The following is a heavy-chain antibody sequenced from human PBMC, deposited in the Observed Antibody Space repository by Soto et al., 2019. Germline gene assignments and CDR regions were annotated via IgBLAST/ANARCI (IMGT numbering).Heavy chain of an antibody. D-gene: IGHD5-12*01. Sequence: ASVKVSCKASGYDFSSFDINWVRQAPGQGLEWMGWMNPNSGNTGYAQRFQGRVTMTRDTSINTAYMEVNSLRSEDTAVYFCARGRLFGYSRYEPLRVLDYWGRGTLVTVSP. CDR2: MNPNSGNT. CDR1: GYDFSSFD. V-gene: IGHV1-8*01. CDR3: ARGRLFGYSRYEPLRVLDY. J-gene: IGHJ4*02.